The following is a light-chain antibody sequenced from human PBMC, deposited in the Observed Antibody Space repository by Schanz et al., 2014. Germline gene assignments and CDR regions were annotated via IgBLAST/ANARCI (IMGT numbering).Light chain of an antibody. CDR3: ATWDDSLNGGV. J-gene: IGLJ3*02. CDR1: TSNIGSNY. CDR2: RNS. Sequence: QSVLTQQPSASGTPGQRVTISCSGSTSNIGSNYVYWYRQLPGTAPRLLIYRNSQRPSGVPDRFSGSKSGTSASLAISGLQSEDEADYYCATWDDSLNGGVFGGGTKLTVL. V-gene: IGLV1-44*01.